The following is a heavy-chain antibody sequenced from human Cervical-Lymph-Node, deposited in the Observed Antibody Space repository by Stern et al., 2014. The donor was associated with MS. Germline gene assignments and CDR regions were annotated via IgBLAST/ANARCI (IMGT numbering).Heavy chain of an antibody. D-gene: IGHD3-22*01. CDR2: LNPNSDDP. Sequence: QVQLMQSGTKMQKPGASVKVSCKASGYTFTAFFIHWVRHVPGQGLEWMGRLNPNSDDPTYAQNFQDRVALARDTSIGTAYLELSRLTSADTAVYYCAREATRIVVGIDYWGQGTQVTVSS. CDR1: GYTFTAFF. J-gene: IGHJ4*02. CDR3: AREATRIVVGIDY. V-gene: IGHV1-2*06.